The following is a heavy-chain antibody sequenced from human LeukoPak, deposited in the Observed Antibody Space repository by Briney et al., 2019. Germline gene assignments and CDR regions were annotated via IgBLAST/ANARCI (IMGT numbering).Heavy chain of an antibody. D-gene: IGHD3-3*01. J-gene: IGHJ5*02. V-gene: IGHV4-38-2*02. CDR3: ARDRSSIAIFGGSFDP. Sequence: KASETLSLTCSVSGDSITGYYWGWIRQPPGKGLEWIGNIYYTGNTYYNSSLKNRVTISLDTSKNQFSLKLSSVTAADTAVYYCARDRSSIAIFGGSFDPWGQGTLVTVSS. CDR1: GDSITGYY. CDR2: IYYTGNT.